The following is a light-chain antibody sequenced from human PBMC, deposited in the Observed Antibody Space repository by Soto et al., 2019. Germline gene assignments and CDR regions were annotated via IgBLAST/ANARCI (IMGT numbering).Light chain of an antibody. CDR3: CSYAGSFTVV. CDR2: EVT. J-gene: IGLJ2*01. Sequence: QSALTQPASVSGSPGQSITISCTGTSSDVGSYTLVSWYQQHPGKAPKLMIYEVTKRPSGVSNRFSGSKSGNTAFLTISGLQAEDEADYYCCSYAGSFTVVFGGGTKLTVL. V-gene: IGLV2-23*02. CDR1: SSDVGSYTL.